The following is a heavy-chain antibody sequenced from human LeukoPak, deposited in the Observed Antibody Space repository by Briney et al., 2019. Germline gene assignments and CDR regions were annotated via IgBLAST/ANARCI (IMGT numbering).Heavy chain of an antibody. CDR3: AKDELRFLEWLNMRPLFDY. CDR1: GFTFSSYG. CDR2: IRYDGSNK. J-gene: IGHJ4*02. Sequence: PGGSLRLSCAASGFTFSSYGMHWVRQAPGKGLEWVALIRYDGSNKYYADSVKGRFTISRDNSKNTLYLQMNSLRAEDTAVYYCAKDELRFLEWLNMRPLFDYWGQGTLVTVSS. D-gene: IGHD3-3*01. V-gene: IGHV3-30*02.